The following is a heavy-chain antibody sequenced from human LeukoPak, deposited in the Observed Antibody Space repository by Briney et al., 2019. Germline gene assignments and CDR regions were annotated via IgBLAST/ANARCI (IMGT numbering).Heavy chain of an antibody. CDR1: GYSISSGYY. V-gene: IGHV4-38-2*02. D-gene: IGHD6-13*01. J-gene: IGHJ6*03. CDR2: IYHSGSS. CDR3: ARVSGVGIAAAGKFYYYYMDV. Sequence: SETLSLTCTVSGYSISSGYYWGWIRQPPGKGLEWIGSIYHSGSSYYNPSLKSRVTISVDTSKNQFSLKLSSVTAADTAVYYCARVSGVGIAAAGKFYYYYMDVWGKGTTVTVSS.